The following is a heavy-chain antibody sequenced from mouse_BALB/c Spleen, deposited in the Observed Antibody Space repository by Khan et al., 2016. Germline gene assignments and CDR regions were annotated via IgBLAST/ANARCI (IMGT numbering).Heavy chain of an antibody. D-gene: IGHD1-1*01. J-gene: IGHJ3*01. CDR2: ISYSGDT. CDR1: GYSVTSDYA. V-gene: IGHV3-2*02. Sequence: EVQLQESGPGLVKPSQSLSLTCTVTGYSVTSDYAWNWIRQFPGNKLEWMGYISYSGDTTYNPSLKSRISITRSTSKNQFFLHLPSVTTEDTATYYCARSLYYYGFAYWGQGTLVTVSA. CDR3: ARSLYYYGFAY.